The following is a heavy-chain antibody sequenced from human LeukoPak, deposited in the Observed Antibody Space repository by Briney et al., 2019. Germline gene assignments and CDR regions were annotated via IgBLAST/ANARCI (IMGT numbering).Heavy chain of an antibody. V-gene: IGHV4-59*08. Sequence: SETLSLTCTVSGVSISSYYWSWIRQPPGKGLEWIGYIYYSGSTNYNPSLKSRVTISVDTSKNQFSLKLSSVTAADTAVYYCARRNQPYGSGSYFFDYWGQGTLVTVS. CDR3: ARRNQPYGSGSYFFDY. J-gene: IGHJ4*02. CDR2: IYYSGST. D-gene: IGHD3-10*01. CDR1: GVSISSYY.